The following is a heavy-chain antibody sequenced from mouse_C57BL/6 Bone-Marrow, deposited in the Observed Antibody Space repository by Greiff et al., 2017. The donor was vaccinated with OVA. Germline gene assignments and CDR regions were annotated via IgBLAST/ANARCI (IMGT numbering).Heavy chain of an antibody. CDR1: GYSITSGYY. Sequence: EVQLQESGPGLVKPSPSLSLTCSVTGYSITSGYYCYLIRQFPGNKLELMGFLRYDGGTNYNPSLKNRKSITRDTSKNQFFLKLNSVTTEDTATYYCARDHDYWGQGATVTVSS. J-gene: IGHJ2*01. CDR2: LRYDGGT. V-gene: IGHV3-6*01. CDR3: ARDHDY.